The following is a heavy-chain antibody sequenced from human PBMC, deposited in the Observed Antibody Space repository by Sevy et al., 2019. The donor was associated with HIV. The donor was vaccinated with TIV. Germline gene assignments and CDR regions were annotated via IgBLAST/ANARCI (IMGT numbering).Heavy chain of an antibody. D-gene: IGHD6-13*01. CDR1: GFTFSDYY. CDR3: AGGVAKQQLVSF. CDR2: ISSSGSTM. V-gene: IGHV3-11*01. Sequence: GGSLRLSCAASGFTFSDYYMSWIRQAPGKGLEWVSYISSSGSTMSYADSVKGRFTISRDNAKNSLYLQMNSLRAEDTAVYYYAGGVAKQQLVSFWGQGTMVTVSS. J-gene: IGHJ3*01.